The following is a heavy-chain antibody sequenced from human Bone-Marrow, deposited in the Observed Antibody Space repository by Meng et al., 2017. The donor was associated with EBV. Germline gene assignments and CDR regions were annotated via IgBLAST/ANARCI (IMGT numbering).Heavy chain of an antibody. CDR3: AGGNGARDAFDI. J-gene: IGHJ3*02. CDR1: GYTFTYRY. V-gene: IGHV1-45*02. CDR2: ITPFNGNT. D-gene: IGHD4-23*01. Sequence: QLGRSGAEVRKTGSSVKVSCKASGYTFTYRYLHWVRQAPGQALEWMGSITPFNGNTNYAQKFQDRVTITRDRSMSTAYMELSSLRSEDTAMYYCAGGNGARDAFDIWGQGTMVTVSS.